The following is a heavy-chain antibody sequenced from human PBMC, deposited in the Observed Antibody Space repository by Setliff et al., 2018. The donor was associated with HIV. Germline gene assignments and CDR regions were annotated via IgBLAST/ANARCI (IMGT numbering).Heavy chain of an antibody. J-gene: IGHJ4*01. CDR3: ARGALLAVFDFDY. CDR2: INVGKGDT. Sequence: ASVKVSCKASGYTFTTYSMHWVRQAPGQSPEWMGWINVGKGDTKYSQEFQGRITITRDTSANTAYMELSSLRSDDTAVYFCARGALLAVFDFDYWGHGTLVTVSS. V-gene: IGHV1-3*01. CDR1: GYTFTTYS. D-gene: IGHD3-10*01.